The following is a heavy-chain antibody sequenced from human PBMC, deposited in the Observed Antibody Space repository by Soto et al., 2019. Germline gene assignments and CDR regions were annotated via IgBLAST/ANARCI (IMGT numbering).Heavy chain of an antibody. V-gene: IGHV4-4*02. CDR3: ARSAGWYAVHS. J-gene: IGHJ4*02. CDR2: VFHTGTT. D-gene: IGHD6-19*01. Sequence: QVQLQESGPGLVKPSGPLSLTCAVSGDSVSSPSYWGWVRQPPGKGLEWIGEVFHTGTTSYNPSLRSRVTISMDKSINQFSLDLSSVTAADTAVYYCARSAGWYAVHSWGPGTLVIVSS. CDR1: GDSVSSPSY.